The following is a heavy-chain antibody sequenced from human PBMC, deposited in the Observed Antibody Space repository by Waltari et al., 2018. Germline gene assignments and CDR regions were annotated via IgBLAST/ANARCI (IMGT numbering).Heavy chain of an antibody. V-gene: IGHV3-7*03. CDR2: INFNGNED. Sequence: GSLRLSCVVTEFTFSTYCMTWGRQAPGRGLEWVANINFNGNEDNYVDSVKGRFTISRENAMSSLYLKMNSLRVEDTAVYYCATYRWLGYWGLGTLVTVSS. D-gene: IGHD3-10*01. J-gene: IGHJ4*02. CDR3: ATYRWLGY. CDR1: EFTFSTYC.